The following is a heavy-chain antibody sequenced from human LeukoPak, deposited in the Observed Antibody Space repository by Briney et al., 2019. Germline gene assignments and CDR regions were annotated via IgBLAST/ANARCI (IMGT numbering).Heavy chain of an antibody. CDR3: ARKTVVGSYFDY. J-gene: IGHJ4*02. V-gene: IGHV3-11*03. Sequence: GGSLRLSCAASGFTFSDYYMTWIRRAPGKGLEWVSYISSSSSYTNYADSVKGRFTISRDNAKNSLYLQMNSLRAEDTAVYYCARKTVVGSYFDYWGQGTPVTVSS. CDR1: GFTFSDYY. D-gene: IGHD4-23*01. CDR2: ISSSSSYT.